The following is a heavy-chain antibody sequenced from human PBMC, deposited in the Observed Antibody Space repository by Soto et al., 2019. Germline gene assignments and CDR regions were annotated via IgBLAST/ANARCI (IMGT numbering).Heavy chain of an antibody. V-gene: IGHV1-8*01. CDR3: ARTGCCTNGVCLLGGIDV. Sequence: ASPKVPCKPSGYTFTSYDINWVRQATGQGLEWMGWMNPNSRNTGYAHKFQGRVTMTRNTSISTAYMELSSLRSEDTAVYYCARTGCCTNGVCLLGGIDVWGQGTTVTVSS. D-gene: IGHD2-8*01. CDR1: GYTFTSYD. CDR2: MNPNSRNT. J-gene: IGHJ6*02.